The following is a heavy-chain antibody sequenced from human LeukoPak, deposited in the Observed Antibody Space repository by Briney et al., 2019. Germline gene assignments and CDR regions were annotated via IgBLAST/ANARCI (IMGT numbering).Heavy chain of an antibody. V-gene: IGHV4-39*01. CDR2: IYYSGST. J-gene: IGHJ4*02. CDR1: GGSISSSSYY. Sequence: SETLSLTCTVSGGSISSSSYYWGWIRQPPGKGLEWIGSIYYSGSTYYNPSLKSRVTISVDTTNNQFSLKLSPMTAADTAGYYFARLSIAAAGHYYLDYWGQGTLVTVSS. CDR3: ARLSIAAAGHYYLDY. D-gene: IGHD6-13*01.